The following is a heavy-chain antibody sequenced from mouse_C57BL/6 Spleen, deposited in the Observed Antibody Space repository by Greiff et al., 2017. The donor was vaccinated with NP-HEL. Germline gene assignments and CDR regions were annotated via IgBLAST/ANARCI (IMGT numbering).Heavy chain of an antibody. CDR3: TTLGYYGSGGTWFAY. J-gene: IGHJ3*01. V-gene: IGHV14-4*01. Sequence: EVQLQQSGAELVRPGASVKLSCTASGFNIKDDYMHWVKQRPEQGLEWIGWIDPENGDTEYASKFQGKATITADTSSNTAYLQLSSLTSEDTAVYYCTTLGYYGSGGTWFAYWGQGTLVTVSA. D-gene: IGHD1-1*01. CDR1: GFNIKDDY. CDR2: IDPENGDT.